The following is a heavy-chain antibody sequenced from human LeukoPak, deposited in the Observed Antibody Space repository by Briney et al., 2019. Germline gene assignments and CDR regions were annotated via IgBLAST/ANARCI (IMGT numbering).Heavy chain of an antibody. D-gene: IGHD3-10*01. V-gene: IGHV6-1*01. Sequence: SQTLSLTCAISGDSLSSNSAACNWIRQSPSRGLELLGRTYYRSKRYNDYAVSVKSRRTINPDTSKNQFSLQLNSVTPEDAAEYYCARATETGVDAFDIWGQGTMVTVSS. CDR1: GDSLSSNSAA. J-gene: IGHJ3*02. CDR2: TYYRSKRYN. CDR3: ARATETGVDAFDI.